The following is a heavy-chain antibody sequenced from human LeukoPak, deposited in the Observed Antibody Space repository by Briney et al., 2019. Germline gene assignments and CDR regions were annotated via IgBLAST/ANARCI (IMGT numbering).Heavy chain of an antibody. Sequence: PGGSLRLSCAASGFTFSSYGMHWVRQAPGKGLEWVAVIWYDGSNKYYADYVKGRFTISRDNSKNTLYLQMNSLRAEDTAVYYCARDTNAYVYYYGMDVWGQGTTVTVSS. CDR3: ARDTNAYVYYYGMDV. V-gene: IGHV3-33*08. CDR1: GFTFSSYG. D-gene: IGHD1-1*01. J-gene: IGHJ6*02. CDR2: IWYDGSNK.